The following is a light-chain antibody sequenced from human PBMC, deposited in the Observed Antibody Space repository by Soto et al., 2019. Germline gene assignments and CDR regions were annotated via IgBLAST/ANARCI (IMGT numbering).Light chain of an antibody. Sequence: EIVLTQAPATLSLSPVESATLSCRASQSVSSYLAWYQQKPGQAPRLLIYDASNRATGIPARFSGSGSGRDVTLTISGLEPEDFAVYYCQQRSNWPPSTFGQGTNVEIK. CDR1: QSVSSY. V-gene: IGKV3-11*02. CDR2: DAS. CDR3: QQRSNWPPST. J-gene: IGKJ1*01.